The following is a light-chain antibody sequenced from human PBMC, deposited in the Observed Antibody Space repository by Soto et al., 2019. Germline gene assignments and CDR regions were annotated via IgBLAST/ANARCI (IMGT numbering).Light chain of an antibody. CDR2: GDT. V-gene: IGLV1-40*01. CDR1: NSNIGAGFA. J-gene: IGLJ2*01. CDR3: QSYDSSLPGLL. Sequence: QSVLTQPPSVTGAPGQRVTISCTGSNSNIGAGFAVHWYQQFPGRVPKLLIYGDTNRPSGVPDRFSGSKSGTSASLAITGLQAEDEADYYCQSYDSSLPGLLFGVGTQRPS.